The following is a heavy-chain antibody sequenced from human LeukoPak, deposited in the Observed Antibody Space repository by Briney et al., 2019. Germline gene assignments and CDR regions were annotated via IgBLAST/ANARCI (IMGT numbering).Heavy chain of an antibody. CDR1: GFTFNGFA. Sequence: GRSLRLSCVASGFTFNGFAMHWVRLAPGKGLEWVSGISWNSGLIAYADSVKGRFTISRDNAKNSLYLQMNSLRAEDTALYYCAKGGVAVSGTPNQSYFYYWGQGTLVTVSS. J-gene: IGHJ4*02. D-gene: IGHD6-19*01. CDR2: ISWNSGLI. V-gene: IGHV3-9*01. CDR3: AKGGVAVSGTPNQSYFYY.